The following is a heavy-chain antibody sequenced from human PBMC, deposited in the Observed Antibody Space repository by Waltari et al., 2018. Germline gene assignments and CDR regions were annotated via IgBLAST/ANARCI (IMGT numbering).Heavy chain of an antibody. CDR3: ASQLGMGIDY. CDR1: GGSFSGYY. D-gene: IGHD7-27*01. CDR2: INHSGST. Sequence: QVQLPQWGAGLLKPSETLSLTCAVYGGSFSGYYWSWIRQPPGKGLEWIGEINHSGSTNYNPSLKSRVTISVDTSKNQFSLKLSSVTAADTAVYYCASQLGMGIDYWGQGTLVTVSS. V-gene: IGHV4-34*01. J-gene: IGHJ4*02.